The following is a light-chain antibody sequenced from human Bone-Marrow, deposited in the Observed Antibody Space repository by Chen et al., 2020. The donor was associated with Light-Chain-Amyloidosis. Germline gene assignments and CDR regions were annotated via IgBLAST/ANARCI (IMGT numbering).Light chain of an antibody. J-gene: IGLJ1*01. CDR1: RSNIGSNT. CDR2: TNN. Sequence: QSVLTQPPSASGTPGQRVTISCSGTRSNIGSNTVNWYQPLPGPAPKLLIYTNNQRPSGVPDRFSGSKSGTSASLAISGLHSADEADYYCAAWDDSLNGYVFGTGTKVTVL. V-gene: IGLV1-44*01. CDR3: AAWDDSLNGYV.